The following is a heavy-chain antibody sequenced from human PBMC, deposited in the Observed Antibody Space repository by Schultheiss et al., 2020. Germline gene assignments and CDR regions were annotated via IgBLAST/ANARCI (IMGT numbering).Heavy chain of an antibody. CDR2: IIPIFGTA. J-gene: IGHJ6*02. CDR1: GGTFSSYA. D-gene: IGHD5-18*01. V-gene: IGHV1-69*13. Sequence: SVKVSCKASGGTFSSYAISWVRQAPGQGLEWMGGIIPIFGTANYAQKFQVRVTITADESTSTAYMELSSLRSEDTAVYYCARDWVVDTAMVDPYYYYGMDVWGQGTTVTVSS. CDR3: ARDWVVDTAMVDPYYYYGMDV.